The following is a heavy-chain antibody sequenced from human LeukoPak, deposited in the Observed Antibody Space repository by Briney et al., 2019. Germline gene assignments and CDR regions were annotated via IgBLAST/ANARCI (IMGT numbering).Heavy chain of an antibody. J-gene: IGHJ4*02. CDR2: IKQDGSAK. CDR1: GFTFSSFW. V-gene: IGHV3-7*01. CDR3: ALNPDYYGSGSFDY. Sequence: GGSLRLSCAVSGFTFSSFWMSWVRQAPGKGLEWVANIKQDGSAKNYLDSVKGRFTISRDNAKNSLYLQMNSLRAEDTAVYYCALNPDYYGSGSFDYWGQGTLVTVSS. D-gene: IGHD3-10*01.